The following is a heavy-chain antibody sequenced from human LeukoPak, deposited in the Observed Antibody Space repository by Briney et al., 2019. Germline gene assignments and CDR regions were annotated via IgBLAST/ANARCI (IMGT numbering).Heavy chain of an antibody. J-gene: IGHJ4*02. CDR1: GGSISGYY. Sequence: SETLSLTCTVPGGSISGYYWSWIRQPPGKGLEWIGYIYSSGTTNYNPSLKSQITISLDTSKNQFSLKLSSVTAADTAVYYCARAAARDYYYDSSGYYDYWGQGTLVTVSS. CDR2: IYSSGTT. CDR3: ARAAARDYYYDSSGYYDY. V-gene: IGHV4-59*01. D-gene: IGHD3-22*01.